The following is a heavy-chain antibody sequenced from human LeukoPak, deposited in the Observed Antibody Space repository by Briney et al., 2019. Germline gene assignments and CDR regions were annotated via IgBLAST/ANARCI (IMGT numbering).Heavy chain of an antibody. CDR1: GGSFSGYY. J-gene: IGHJ6*02. CDR2: INHSGST. Sequence: SETLSLTCAVYGGSFSGYYWSWIRQPPGKGLEWIGEINHSGSTNYNPSLKSRVTISVDMSKNQFSLKLSSVTAADTAVYYCARVAVKRTSGSYYYYYYGMDVWGQGTTVTVSS. V-gene: IGHV4-34*01. D-gene: IGHD1-26*01. CDR3: ARVAVKRTSGSYYYYYYGMDV.